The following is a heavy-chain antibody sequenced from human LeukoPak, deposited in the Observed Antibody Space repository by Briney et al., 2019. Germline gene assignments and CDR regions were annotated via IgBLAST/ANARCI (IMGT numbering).Heavy chain of an antibody. CDR3: AKAGSAWPYYFDY. V-gene: IGHV3-23*01. CDR1: GFTFSSYA. CDR2: ISGSGGNT. Sequence: GGSLRLSCAASGFTFSSYAMNWVRKAPGKGLEWVSAISGSGGNTYSDSLKGRFTISRDTSKNTLYLHMNSLRAEDTAVYYCAKAGSAWPYYFDYWGQGTLVTVSS. J-gene: IGHJ4*02. D-gene: IGHD6-19*01.